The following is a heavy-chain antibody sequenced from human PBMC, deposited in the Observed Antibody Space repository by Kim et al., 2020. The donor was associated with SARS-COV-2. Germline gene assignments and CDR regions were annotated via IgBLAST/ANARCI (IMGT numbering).Heavy chain of an antibody. V-gene: IGHV4-59*01. Sequence: SETLSLTCTVSGGSISTYYWNWIRQPPGKGLEWIGYIYSSGSTNYNPSRNSRVTISVDTSKNQFSLKLRSVTAADTAVYYCARGDGYTPYWGQGTLVTVSS. D-gene: IGHD5-12*01. CDR2: IYSSGST. J-gene: IGHJ4*02. CDR1: GGSISTYY. CDR3: ARGDGYTPY.